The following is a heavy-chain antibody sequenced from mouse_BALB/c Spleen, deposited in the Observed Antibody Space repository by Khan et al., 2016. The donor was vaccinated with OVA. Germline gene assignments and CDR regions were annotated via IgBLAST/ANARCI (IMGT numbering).Heavy chain of an antibody. CDR3: ARTDYYGSSYYFDD. CDR2: IDPYNGGT. Sequence: VQLQQSGPELVKPGASVKVSCKASGYSFTDYNMFWVKQSHGKSLEWIGYIDPYNGGTSYNQKFKGKATLTVDKSSSTAFLHLSSLTSEDSAVFYCARTDYYGSSYYFDDWGQGTTLTVAS. CDR1: GYSFTDYN. D-gene: IGHD1-1*01. V-gene: IGHV1S135*01. J-gene: IGHJ2*01.